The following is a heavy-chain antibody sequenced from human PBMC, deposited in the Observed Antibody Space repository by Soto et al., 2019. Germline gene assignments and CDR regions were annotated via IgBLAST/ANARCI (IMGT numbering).Heavy chain of an antibody. CDR2: INHSGNT. Sequence: SETLSLTCAVFGGSFSGYYWSWIRQPPGKGLEWIGEINHSGNTNHSPSRQSRVIISVDTSKNQFSLRLSSVTAADTAVYYCARVKVVGYVLDVWGQGTTVTVSS. D-gene: IGHD2-15*01. J-gene: IGHJ6*02. V-gene: IGHV4-34*01. CDR1: GGSFSGYY. CDR3: ARVKVVGYVLDV.